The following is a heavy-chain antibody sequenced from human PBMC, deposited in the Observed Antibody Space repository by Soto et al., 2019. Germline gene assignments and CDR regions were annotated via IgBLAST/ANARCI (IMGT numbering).Heavy chain of an antibody. CDR1: GFTFGSYW. CDR2: IKPDGSAT. V-gene: IGHV3-7*01. J-gene: IGHJ4*02. D-gene: IGHD2-21*02. Sequence: AGGSLRLSCAVSGFTFGSYWMNWVRHLPRKGLEWVAYIKPDGSATYYVDSVKGRFTISRGNAKNSLYLQMNSLRVEDTSVYYCARAGYCGPGCYYYFDYWGQGTLVTVSS. CDR3: ARAGYCGPGCYYYFDY.